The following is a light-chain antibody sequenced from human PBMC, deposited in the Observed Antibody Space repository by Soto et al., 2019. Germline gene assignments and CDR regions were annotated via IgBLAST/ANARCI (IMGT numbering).Light chain of an antibody. CDR3: AAWNDSPYLWV. J-gene: IGLJ3*02. CDR1: SSNIGSNA. CDR2: RDS. V-gene: IGLV1-44*01. Sequence: QSVLTQPPSASGTPGQRVSISCSGSSSNIGSNAVHWYQQFPGTAPRLLIYRDSQRPSGVPDRFSGSKSGTSASLVISGLQSEDEADYYCAAWNDSPYLWVFGGGTKLT.